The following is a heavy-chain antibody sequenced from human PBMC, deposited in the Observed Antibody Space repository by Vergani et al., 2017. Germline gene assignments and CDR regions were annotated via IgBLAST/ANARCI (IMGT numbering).Heavy chain of an antibody. J-gene: IGHJ4*02. CDR1: GFTFSSYW. CDR2: IKQDGSEK. D-gene: IGHD3-10*01. CDR3: ARDITMVRGPNEGGFDY. V-gene: IGHV3-7*01. Sequence: EVQLVESGGGLVQPGGSLRLSCAASGFTFSSYWMRWVRQAPGKGLEWVANIKQDGSEKYYVDSVKGRFTISRDNAKNSLYLQMNSLRAEDTAVYYCARDITMVRGPNEGGFDYWGQGTLVTVSS.